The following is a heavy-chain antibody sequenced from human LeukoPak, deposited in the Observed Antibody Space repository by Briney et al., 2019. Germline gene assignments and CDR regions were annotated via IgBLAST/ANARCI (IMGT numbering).Heavy chain of an antibody. D-gene: IGHD2-2*01. CDR3: ARESRGILNYFDY. V-gene: IGHV1-2*02. Sequence: ASVKVSCKASGYSFTDYYLHWVRQAPGQGLEWMGWINPDNGGTKYAQKFQGRVTMTRDTSVSTAYMELSRLRSDDMAIYYCARESRGILNYFDYWGQGTLVTVSS. CDR1: GYSFTDYY. J-gene: IGHJ4*02. CDR2: INPDNGGT.